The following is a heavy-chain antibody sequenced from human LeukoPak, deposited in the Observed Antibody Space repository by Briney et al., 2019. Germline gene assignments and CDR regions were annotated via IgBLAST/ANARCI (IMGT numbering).Heavy chain of an antibody. Sequence: ASAEVSCKASGYTFTSYGISWVRQAPGQGLAWMGWISAYNGNTNYAQKLQGRVTMTTDTSTSTAYMELRSLRSDDTAVYYCARGIKGGWPWGLYYFDYWGQGTLVTVSS. CDR3: ARGIKGGWPWGLYYFDY. V-gene: IGHV1-18*01. CDR2: ISAYNGNT. J-gene: IGHJ4*02. CDR1: GYTFTSYG. D-gene: IGHD3-16*01.